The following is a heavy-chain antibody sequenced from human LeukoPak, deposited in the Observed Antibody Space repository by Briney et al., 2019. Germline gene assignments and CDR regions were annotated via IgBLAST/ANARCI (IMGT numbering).Heavy chain of an antibody. CDR3: ARGGRNPFDY. J-gene: IGHJ4*02. CDR1: GGFISSYY. V-gene: IGHV4-59*01. Sequence: PSETLSLTCTVSGGFISSYYRSWIRQPPGKGLEWIGYIYYSGSTNYNPSLKSRVTISVDTSKNQFSLKLSSVTAADTAVYYCARGGRNPFDYWGQGTLVTVSS. D-gene: IGHD1-14*01. CDR2: IYYSGST.